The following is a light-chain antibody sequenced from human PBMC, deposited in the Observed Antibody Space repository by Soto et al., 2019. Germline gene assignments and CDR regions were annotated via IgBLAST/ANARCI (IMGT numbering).Light chain of an antibody. J-gene: IGKJ3*01. CDR1: QSLSSN. Sequence: EIVMTQSPATLSVSLGERATLSCRASQSLSSNLAWYQQKPGQAPRLLIYGASTRATGIPARFSGSGSGTEFTLTISSLQSEDFAVYYCQQYNNWPPLFGPGTKVDIK. CDR2: GAS. CDR3: QQYNNWPPL. V-gene: IGKV3-15*01.